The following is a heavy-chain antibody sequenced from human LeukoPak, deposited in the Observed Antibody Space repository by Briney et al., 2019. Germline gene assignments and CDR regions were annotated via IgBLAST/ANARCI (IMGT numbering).Heavy chain of an antibody. V-gene: IGHV3-23*01. CDR2: ISGSGGST. CDR1: GFTFSSYA. CDR3: AKVSGSYPAGYFDY. J-gene: IGHJ4*02. Sequence: GGSLRLSCAASGFTFSSYAMSWVRQAPGKGLEWVSAISGSGGSTYHADSVKGRFTISRDNSKNTLYLQMNSLRAEDTAVYYCAKVSGSYPAGYFDYWGQGTLVTVSS. D-gene: IGHD1-26*01.